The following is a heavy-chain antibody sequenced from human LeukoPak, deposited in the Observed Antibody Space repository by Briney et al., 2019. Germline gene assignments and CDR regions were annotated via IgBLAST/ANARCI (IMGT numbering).Heavy chain of an antibody. CDR3: ARDVDTAIDY. Sequence: GGSLRLSCAASGFTFRTYGMHWVRQAPGKGLEWVAVIWYDGSNKYYADSVKGRFAISRDNSKNTLYLQMNSLRAEDTAVYYCARDVDTAIDYWGQGTLVTVSS. CDR1: GFTFRTYG. V-gene: IGHV3-33*01. D-gene: IGHD5-18*01. CDR2: IWYDGSNK. J-gene: IGHJ4*02.